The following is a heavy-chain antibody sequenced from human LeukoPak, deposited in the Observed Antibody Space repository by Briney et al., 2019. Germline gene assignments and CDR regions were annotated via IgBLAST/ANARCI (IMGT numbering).Heavy chain of an antibody. CDR1: GFTFSTYS. D-gene: IGHD6-19*01. V-gene: IGHV3-48*04. Sequence: PGGSLRLSCTASGFTFSTYSMNWVRQAPGRGLEWVSHISSSSSTIYYADSVKGRFTISRDNAKNTLYLQMNSLRAEDTAVYYCAREGGYSSGWPVDAFDYWGQGTLVTVSS. CDR3: AREGGYSSGWPVDAFDY. J-gene: IGHJ4*02. CDR2: ISSSSSTI.